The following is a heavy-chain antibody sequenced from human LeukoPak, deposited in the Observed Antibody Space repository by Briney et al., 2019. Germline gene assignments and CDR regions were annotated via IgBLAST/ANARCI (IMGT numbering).Heavy chain of an antibody. J-gene: IGHJ4*02. CDR1: GGSVSSGSYY. Sequence: PSETLSLTCTVSGGSVSSGSYYWSWIRQPPGKGLEWIGYIYYSGSTNYNPSLKSRVTISVDTSKNQFPLKLSPVTAADTAVYYCARWPRNYDILTGSIYAFDYWGQGTLVTVSS. V-gene: IGHV4-61*01. D-gene: IGHD3-9*01. CDR2: IYYSGST. CDR3: ARWPRNYDILTGSIYAFDY.